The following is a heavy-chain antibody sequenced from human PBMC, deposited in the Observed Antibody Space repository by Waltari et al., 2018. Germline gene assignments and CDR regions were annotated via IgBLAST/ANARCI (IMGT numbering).Heavy chain of an antibody. CDR1: GFTFSSYW. CDR2: IKQDGRET. V-gene: IGHV3-7*01. D-gene: IGHD4-17*01. Sequence: EVYLVESGGGLVQPGGSLRLSCAASGFTFSSYWMSWVRQAQGKGREWVAKIKQDGRETDYVDSVKGRFTISRDNAKNSLYLQMNSLRAEDTAVYYCARDPRTVTTGYFAHWGQGTLVTVSS. CDR3: ARDPRTVTTGYFAH. J-gene: IGHJ4*02.